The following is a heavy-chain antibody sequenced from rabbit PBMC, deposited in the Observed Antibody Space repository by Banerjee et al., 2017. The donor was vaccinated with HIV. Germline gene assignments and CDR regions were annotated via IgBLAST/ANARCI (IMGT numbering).Heavy chain of an antibody. V-gene: IGHV1S47*01. Sequence: QEQLVESGGGLVQPGGSLKLSCKVSGFDFSSGGVSWVRQAPGKGLEWIGYIDPVFGITNYANSVKGRFTISRDNAQNTLYLQLNSVTAADTATYFCARGIVYGYAGDTYPPYGMDLWGPGTLVTVS. CDR3: ARGIVYGYAGDTYPPYGMDL. J-gene: IGHJ6*01. CDR1: GFDFSSGG. CDR2: IDPVFGIT. D-gene: IGHD6-1*01.